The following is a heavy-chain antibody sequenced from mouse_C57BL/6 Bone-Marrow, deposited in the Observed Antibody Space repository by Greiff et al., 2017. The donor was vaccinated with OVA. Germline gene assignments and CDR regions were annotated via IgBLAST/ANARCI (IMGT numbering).Heavy chain of an antibody. J-gene: IGHJ2*01. CDR1: GYTFTSYW. CDR2: IYPGSGST. CDR3: ATNWYFDY. D-gene: IGHD4-1*02. V-gene: IGHV1-55*01. Sequence: QVQLQQPGAELVKPGASVKMSCKASGYTFTSYWITWVKQRPGQGLEWIGDIYPGSGSTNYNEKFKSKATLTVDKSSSTAYMQLSSLTSEDSAVYYCATNWYFDYWGQGTTLTVSS.